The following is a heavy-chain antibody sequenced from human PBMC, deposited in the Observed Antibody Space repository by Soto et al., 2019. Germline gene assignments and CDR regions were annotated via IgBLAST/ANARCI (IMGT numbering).Heavy chain of an antibody. J-gene: IGHJ3*02. Sequence: SETLSLTCSVSGLTISSASYYWSWIRQPPGKGLEWIGYIYYSGSTNYNPSLKSRVTISVDTSKNQFSLKLSSVTAADTAVYYCARVLITYYYDSSGSILGAFDIWGQGTMVTVSS. D-gene: IGHD3-22*01. CDR2: IYYSGST. V-gene: IGHV4-61*01. CDR1: GLTISSASYY. CDR3: ARVLITYYYDSSGSILGAFDI.